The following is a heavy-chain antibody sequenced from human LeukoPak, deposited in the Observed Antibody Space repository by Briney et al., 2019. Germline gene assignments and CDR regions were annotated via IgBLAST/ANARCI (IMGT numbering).Heavy chain of an antibody. J-gene: IGHJ5*02. CDR1: GFIFNNYG. CDR3: AKGSSGYFADL. D-gene: IGHD6-19*01. CDR2: ISNDGGGI. Sequence: PGGSLRLSCAASGFIFNNYGLIWVRQAPGKGLEWVSAISNDGGGIQYAAFVEGRFTISRDNSKKTLFLHTSSLRAEDTALYYCAKGSSGYFADLWGQGTLVTVSS. V-gene: IGHV3-23*01.